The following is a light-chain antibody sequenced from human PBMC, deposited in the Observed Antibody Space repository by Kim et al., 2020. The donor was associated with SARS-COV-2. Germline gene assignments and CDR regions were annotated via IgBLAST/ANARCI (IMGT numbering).Light chain of an antibody. Sequence: QSVLTQPHSVSGAPGQRVAISCTGGSSNIGTGYDVHWYQQLPGTAPKFLIYSNNIRPSGVPDRFSASKSGTSASLAITGLLAEDEADYYCQSYDRSLSAYVFGTGTKFTVL. V-gene: IGLV1-40*01. CDR1: SSNIGTGYD. J-gene: IGLJ1*01. CDR2: SNN. CDR3: QSYDRSLSAYV.